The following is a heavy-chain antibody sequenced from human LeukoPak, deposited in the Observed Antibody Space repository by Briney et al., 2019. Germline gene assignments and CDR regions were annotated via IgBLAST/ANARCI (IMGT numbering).Heavy chain of an antibody. D-gene: IGHD4-17*01. J-gene: IGHJ4*02. CDR1: GYTFTNYY. V-gene: IGHV1-2*02. CDR3: TRDLLGFATTPLSD. CDR2: INPNRGDT. Sequence: ASVRVSCKASGYTFTNYYMHWVRQAPGHGLEWMGWINPNRGDTNYAQKFQGRVTMTRDTSISTAFMELTRLTSDDTAVYYCTRDLLGFATTPLSDWGQGTLVTVSS.